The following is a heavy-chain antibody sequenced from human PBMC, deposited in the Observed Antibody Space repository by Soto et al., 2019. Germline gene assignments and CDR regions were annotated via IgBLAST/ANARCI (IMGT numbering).Heavy chain of an antibody. CDR3: ARDYYYYGMDV. Sequence: QVQLQESGPGLVKPSETLSLTSTVSGDSVSSGSYYWSWIRQPPGKGLEWIGYIYYSGSTNYNPSLKSRVTISVDTSKNQFSLKLSSVTAADTAVYYCARDYYYYGMDVWGQGTTVTVSS. V-gene: IGHV4-61*01. J-gene: IGHJ6*02. CDR2: IYYSGST. CDR1: GDSVSSGSYY.